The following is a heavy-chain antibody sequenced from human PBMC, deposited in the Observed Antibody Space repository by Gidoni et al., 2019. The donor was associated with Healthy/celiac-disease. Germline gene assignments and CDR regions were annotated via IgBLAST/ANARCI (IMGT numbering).Heavy chain of an antibody. V-gene: IGHV4-30-4*01. CDR2: IYYSGST. CDR1: GGSLSSGDYY. Sequence: QVQLQESGPGLVKPSPTLSLTCTFSGGSLSSGDYYWSWIRQPPGKGLEWIGYIYYSGSTYYNPYLKSRVTISVDTSKNQFSLKLSSVTAADTAVYYCARVQLPTKIYYYYYMDVWGKGTTVTVSS. J-gene: IGHJ6*03. D-gene: IGHD2-2*01. CDR3: ARVQLPTKIYYYYYMDV.